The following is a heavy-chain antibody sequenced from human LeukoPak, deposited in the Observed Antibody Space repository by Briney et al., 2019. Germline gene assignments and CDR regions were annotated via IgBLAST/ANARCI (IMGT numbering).Heavy chain of an antibody. Sequence: SETLSLTCAVYGGSFSGYYWSWIRQPPGKGLEWIGEINHSGSTNYNPSLKSRVTMSVDTSKNQFSLKLGSVTAADTAVYYCARDLDDYYDSSGYLYAFDIWGQGTMVTVSS. CDR2: INHSGST. D-gene: IGHD3-22*01. CDR1: GGSFSGYY. CDR3: ARDLDDYYDSSGYLYAFDI. V-gene: IGHV4-34*01. J-gene: IGHJ3*02.